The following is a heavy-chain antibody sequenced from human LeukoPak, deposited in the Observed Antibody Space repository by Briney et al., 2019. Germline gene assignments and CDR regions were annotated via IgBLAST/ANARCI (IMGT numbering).Heavy chain of an antibody. J-gene: IGHJ5*02. V-gene: IGHV3-74*01. Sequence: GGSLTLSCAASGVSFRSYWMHWIRQAPGKGLVWVSHINSGGSSINYADSVKGRFTISRDNAKNTLYPPMNSLRAEDTAVYYCASSNWFDPWGQGTLVTVSS. CDR2: INSGGSSI. CDR1: GVSFRSYW. CDR3: ASSNWFDP.